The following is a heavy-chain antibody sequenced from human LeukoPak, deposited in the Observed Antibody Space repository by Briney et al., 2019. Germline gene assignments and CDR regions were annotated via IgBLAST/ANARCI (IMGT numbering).Heavy chain of an antibody. V-gene: IGHV1-46*01. D-gene: IGHD6-13*01. Sequence: GASVKVSCKASGYTFTSYYMHWVRQAPGQGLEWMGIINPSGGSTSYAQKLQGRVTMTTDTSTSTAYMELRSLRSDDTAVYYCARGEIAAAGIFDYWGQGTLVTVSS. J-gene: IGHJ4*02. CDR1: GYTFTSYY. CDR3: ARGEIAAAGIFDY. CDR2: INPSGGST.